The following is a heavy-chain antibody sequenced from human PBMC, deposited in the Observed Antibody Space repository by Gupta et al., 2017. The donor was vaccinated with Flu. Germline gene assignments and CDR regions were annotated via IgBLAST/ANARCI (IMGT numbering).Heavy chain of an antibody. D-gene: IGHD5-18*01. V-gene: IGHV4-61*02. Sequence: QVQLQESGPGLVKPSQTLSLTCTVSGGSISSGSYYWSWIRQPAGKGLEWIGRIYTSGSTNYNPSLKSRVTISVDTSKNQFSLKLSSVTAADTAVYYCARDAVDTAMTDAFDIWGQGTMVTVSS. CDR2: IYTSGST. CDR1: GGSISSGSYY. CDR3: ARDAVDTAMTDAFDI. J-gene: IGHJ3*02.